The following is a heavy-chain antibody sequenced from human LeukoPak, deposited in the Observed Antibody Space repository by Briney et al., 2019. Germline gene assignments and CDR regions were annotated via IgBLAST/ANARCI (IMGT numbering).Heavy chain of an antibody. J-gene: IGHJ5*02. Sequence: PGESLEISCKGSGYSFTTYWIGWVRQMPGKGLDCMGIIYPGDSDTRYSPSFQGQVTISADKSISTAYLQWSSPKASDTAIYYCARGRLGSSTNWGWFDPWGQGTLVTVSS. V-gene: IGHV5-51*03. CDR2: IYPGDSDT. CDR1: GYSFTTYW. D-gene: IGHD2-2*01. CDR3: ARGRLGSSTNWGWFDP.